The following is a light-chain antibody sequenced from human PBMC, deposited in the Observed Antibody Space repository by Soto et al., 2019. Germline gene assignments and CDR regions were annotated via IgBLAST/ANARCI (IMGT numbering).Light chain of an antibody. Sequence: EIVMTQSPATLSVSTGERATLSCRASQSISNKLAWYQHKPGQAPRLLIYDTSTRVAGIPARFTGSGSGTDFTLTIGSLQSEDFAVYYCQQYNDWPPITFGQGTRLEI. CDR2: DTS. J-gene: IGKJ5*01. V-gene: IGKV3-15*01. CDR1: QSISNK. CDR3: QQYNDWPPIT.